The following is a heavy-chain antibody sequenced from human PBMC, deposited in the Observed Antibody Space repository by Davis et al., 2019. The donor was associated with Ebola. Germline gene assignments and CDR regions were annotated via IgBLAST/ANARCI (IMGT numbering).Heavy chain of an antibody. J-gene: IGHJ6*04. Sequence: SETLSLTCTVSGGSISGYYWTWIRQPPGKRLEWIGYIYYSGSTKYNPSLRSRVTISVDTSKNQFSLKLSSVTAADTAVYYCARGPRGGTVTTFYYYGMDVWGKGTTVTVSS. CDR3: ARGPRGGTVTTFYYYGMDV. CDR2: IYYSGST. D-gene: IGHD4-17*01. CDR1: GGSISGYY. V-gene: IGHV4-59*01.